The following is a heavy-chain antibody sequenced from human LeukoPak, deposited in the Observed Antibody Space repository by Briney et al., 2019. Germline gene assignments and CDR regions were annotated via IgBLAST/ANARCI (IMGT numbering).Heavy chain of an antibody. J-gene: IGHJ3*02. V-gene: IGHV3-23*01. CDR3: ARDPLGLADDYGGHDAFDI. D-gene: IGHD4-23*01. Sequence: GGSLRLSCAASGFTFSSYAMSWVRQAPGKGLEWVSAISGSGGSTYYADSVKGRFTISRDNSKNTLYLQMNSLRAEDTAVYYCARDPLGLADDYGGHDAFDIWGQGTMVTISS. CDR2: ISGSGGST. CDR1: GFTFSSYA.